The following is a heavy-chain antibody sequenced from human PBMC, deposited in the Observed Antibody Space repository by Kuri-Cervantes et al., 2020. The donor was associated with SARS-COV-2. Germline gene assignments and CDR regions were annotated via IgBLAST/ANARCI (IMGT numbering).Heavy chain of an antibody. J-gene: IGHJ4*02. D-gene: IGHD2-2*01. Sequence: GESLKISCAASGFTFSSYSMNWVRQAPGKGLEWVAFIRYDGSNKYYADSVKGRFTISRDNSKNTLYLQMNSLRAEDTAVYYCATNLVPAAMPFDYWGQGTLVTVSS. CDR2: IRYDGSNK. V-gene: IGHV3-30*02. CDR3: ATNLVPAAMPFDY. CDR1: GFTFSSYS.